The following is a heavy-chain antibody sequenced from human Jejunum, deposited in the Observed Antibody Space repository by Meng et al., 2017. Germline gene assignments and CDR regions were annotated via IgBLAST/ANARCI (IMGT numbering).Heavy chain of an antibody. Sequence: QVQLQAAGLGLVKPSLTLSLTCTFPGGSISSGDYYWSWIRQPPGKGLEWIGYIYYSGSTYYNPSLKSRITISVGTSKNQFSLNLRAVAAADTAVYYCARSPQYYDSSGFAFDPWGQGTLVTVSS. CDR3: ARSPQYYDSSGFAFDP. J-gene: IGHJ5*02. D-gene: IGHD3-22*01. CDR2: IYYSGST. V-gene: IGHV4-30-4*01. CDR1: GGSISSGDYY.